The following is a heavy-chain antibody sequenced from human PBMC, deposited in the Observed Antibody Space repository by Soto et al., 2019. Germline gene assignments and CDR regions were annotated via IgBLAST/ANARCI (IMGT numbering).Heavy chain of an antibody. J-gene: IGHJ6*02. CDR1: WDSVSSNSAA. CDR2: TYYRSKWYN. CDR3: ARYVDIVATVPGYYYYGMDV. Sequence: PSQTLSLTWAISWDSVSSNSAAWNWIRQSPSRGLEWLGRTYYRSKWYNDYAVSVKSRITINPDTSKNQFSLQLNSVTPEDTAVYYSARYVDIVATVPGYYYYGMDVGGHGTKV. D-gene: IGHD5-12*01. V-gene: IGHV6-1*01.